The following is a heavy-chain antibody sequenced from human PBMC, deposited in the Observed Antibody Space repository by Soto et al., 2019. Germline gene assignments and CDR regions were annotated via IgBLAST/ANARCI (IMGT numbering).Heavy chain of an antibody. D-gene: IGHD6-19*01. CDR1: GFTFGDYA. CDR2: IRNEAYGGTT. V-gene: IGHV3-49*03. J-gene: IGHJ1*01. Sequence: PGGSLRLSCTGSGFTFGDYAVSWFRQAPGKGLEWVGFIRNEAYGGTTDYAASAKDRFTISRDDSKSIAFLQMNTLKIEDTAVYYCAIQEGRGWPQMHWGQGTLVTVSS. CDR3: AIQEGRGWPQMH.